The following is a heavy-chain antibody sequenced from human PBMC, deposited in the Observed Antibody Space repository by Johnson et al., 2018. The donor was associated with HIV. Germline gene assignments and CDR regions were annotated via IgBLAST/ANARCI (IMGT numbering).Heavy chain of an antibody. J-gene: IGHJ3*02. CDR1: GFTVSSNY. D-gene: IGHD1-26*01. V-gene: IGHV3-66*01. CDR3: TTEWDGDAFDI. CDR2: IYSGGST. Sequence: MMLVESGGGLVQPGGSLRLSCAASGFTVSSNYMNWVRQAPGKGLEWVSVIYSGGSTYYADSVKGRFTISRDTSKNTLYLQMNSLRAEDTAVYYCTTEWDGDAFDIWGQGTMVTVSS.